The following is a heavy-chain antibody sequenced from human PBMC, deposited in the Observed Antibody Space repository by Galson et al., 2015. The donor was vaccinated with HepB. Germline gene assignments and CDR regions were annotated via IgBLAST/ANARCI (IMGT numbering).Heavy chain of an antibody. J-gene: IGHJ6*02. CDR2: INPSGGST. CDR3: ARGGYNTDYGMDV. Sequence: SVKVSCKASGYTFTSYYMHWVRQAPGQGLEWMGIINPSGGSTSYAQKFQGRVTMTRDTSISTAYMELSRLRSDDTVVYYCARGGYNTDYGMDVWGQGTTVTVSS. D-gene: IGHD5-12*01. V-gene: IGHV1-46*01. CDR1: GYTFTSYY.